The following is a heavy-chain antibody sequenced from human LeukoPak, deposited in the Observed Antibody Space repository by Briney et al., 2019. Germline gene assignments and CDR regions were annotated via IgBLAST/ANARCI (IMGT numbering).Heavy chain of an antibody. CDR2: ISTSGTYM. V-gene: IGHV3-21*01. CDR1: GLTFSGYI. J-gene: IGHJ6*02. Sequence: GGSLRLSCAASGLTFSGYIMNWVRQAPGKGLEWVSSISTSGTYMDYADSVKGRFIISRDNSKNSLFLQMNSLRAEDTAVYSCARGIAAAGHGMDVWGRGTTVTVSS. D-gene: IGHD6-13*01. CDR3: ARGIAAAGHGMDV.